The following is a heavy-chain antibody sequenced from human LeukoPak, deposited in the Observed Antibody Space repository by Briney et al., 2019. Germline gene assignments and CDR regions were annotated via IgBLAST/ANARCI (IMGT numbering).Heavy chain of an antibody. CDR1: GGSISSSSYY. Sequence: SETLSLTCTVSGGSISSSSYYWGWIRQPPGKGLEWIGSIYYSGSTYYNPSLKSRVTISVDTSKNQFSLKLSSVTAADTAVYYCAGHPIVVFAFDIWGQGTMVTVSS. D-gene: IGHD2-21*01. J-gene: IGHJ3*02. CDR2: IYYSGST. CDR3: AGHPIVVFAFDI. V-gene: IGHV4-39*01.